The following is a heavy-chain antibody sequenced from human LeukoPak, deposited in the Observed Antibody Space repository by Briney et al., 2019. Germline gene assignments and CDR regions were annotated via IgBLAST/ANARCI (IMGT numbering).Heavy chain of an antibody. Sequence: TGGSLRLSCAASGFTFSSYAMHWVRQAPGKGLEWVAVISYDGSNKYYADSVKGRFTISRDNSKNTLYLQMNSLRAEDTAVYYCARTQNRYSSSWYYFDYWGQGTLVTVSS. CDR3: ARTQNRYSSSWYYFDY. V-gene: IGHV3-30*04. J-gene: IGHJ4*02. D-gene: IGHD6-13*01. CDR2: ISYDGSNK. CDR1: GFTFSSYA.